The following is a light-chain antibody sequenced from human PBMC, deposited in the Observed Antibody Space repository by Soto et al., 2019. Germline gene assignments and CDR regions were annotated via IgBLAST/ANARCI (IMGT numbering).Light chain of an antibody. J-gene: IGKJ2*01. CDR2: DTS. CDR1: QSVSGSS. V-gene: IGKV3-20*01. CDR3: QQYDSTPYT. Sequence: EMVLTQSPGTLSLSPRERATLSCRASQSVSGSSLAWYQQKPGQTPRLLIYDTSNRATGFPDRFTGSGSETDFTLNIRRLEPEDFAVYYCQQYDSTPYTFGQGTKLEIK.